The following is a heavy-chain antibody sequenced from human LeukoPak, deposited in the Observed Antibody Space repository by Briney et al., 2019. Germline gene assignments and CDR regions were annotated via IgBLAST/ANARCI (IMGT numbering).Heavy chain of an antibody. CDR3: ARGRRYYYGMDV. V-gene: IGHV4-39*07. CDR1: GGSISSSSYY. CDR2: VYYSGIT. Sequence: SETLSLTCTVSGGSISSSSYYWGWIRQPPGKGLEWIGNVYYSGITYYNPSLKSRVIISLDTPKSQFSLKLSSVTAADTAVYYCARGRRYYYGMDVWGQGTTVTVSS. J-gene: IGHJ6*02.